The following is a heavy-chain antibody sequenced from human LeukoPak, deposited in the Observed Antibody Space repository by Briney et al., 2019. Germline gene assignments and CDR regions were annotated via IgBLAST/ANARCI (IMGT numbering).Heavy chain of an antibody. CDR2: MNPNSGNT. J-gene: IGHJ3*02. Sequence: KPGASVKVSCKASGYTFTSYGISWVRQAPGQGLEWMGWMNPNSGNTGYAQKFQGRVTITRNTSISTAYMELSSLRSEDTAVYYCARRIGEYYDFWSGYYHDAFDIWGQGTMVTVSS. CDR3: ARRIGEYYDFWSGYYHDAFDI. CDR1: GYTFTSYG. D-gene: IGHD3-3*01. V-gene: IGHV1-8*03.